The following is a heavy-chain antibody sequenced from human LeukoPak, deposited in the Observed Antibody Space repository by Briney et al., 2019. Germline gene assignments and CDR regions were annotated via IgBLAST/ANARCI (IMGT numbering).Heavy chain of an antibody. D-gene: IGHD5-24*01. V-gene: IGHV4-38-2*02. CDR3: ARVNKQRWLQLPLWYFDL. J-gene: IGHJ2*01. CDR2: IYHSGST. CDR1: GYSVSSGYY. Sequence: SETLSLTCTVSGYSVSSGYYWGWIRQPPGKGLEWIGSIYHSGSTYYNPSLKSRVTISVDTSKNQFSLKLSSVTAADTAVYYCARVNKQRWLQLPLWYFDLWGRGTLVTVSS.